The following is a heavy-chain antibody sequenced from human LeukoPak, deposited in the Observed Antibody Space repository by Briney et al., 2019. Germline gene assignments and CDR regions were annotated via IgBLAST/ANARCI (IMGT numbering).Heavy chain of an antibody. CDR3: ARDGHPFDW. CDR1: GCSFRSYW. V-gene: IGHV3-7*03. CDR2: INQDGSEK. J-gene: IGHJ4*02. Sequence: PGGSLRLSCAASGCSFRSYWMSWVRQAPGKGLEWVANINQDGSEKYYVDSAKGRFTISRDNAKNSLSLQMISLRDEDTALYYCARDGHPFDWWGQGTQVTVSS.